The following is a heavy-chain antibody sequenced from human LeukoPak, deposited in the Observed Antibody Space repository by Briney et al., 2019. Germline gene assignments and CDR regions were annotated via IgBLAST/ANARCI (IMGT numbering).Heavy chain of an antibody. Sequence: ASVKVSCKASGYTFTNYDINWVRQAPGQGLEWMGRIIPILGIANYAQKFQGRVTITADKSTSTAYMELSSLRSEDTAVYYCARDLHGIITMVRGVISFDPWGQGTLVTVSS. CDR1: GYTFTNYD. J-gene: IGHJ5*02. CDR2: IIPILGIA. CDR3: ARDLHGIITMVRGVISFDP. D-gene: IGHD3-10*01. V-gene: IGHV1-69*04.